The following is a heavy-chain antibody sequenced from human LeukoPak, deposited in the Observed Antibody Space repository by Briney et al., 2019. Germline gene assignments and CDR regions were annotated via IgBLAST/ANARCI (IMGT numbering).Heavy chain of an antibody. V-gene: IGHV4-39*01. Sequence: SETLSLTCTVSGGSISSTTYFWAWVRQPPGKGLEWIGNIYYSGNTYYNPSLKSRLTISVHTSKNQFSLKLRSVTAADTAVYYCARDYGDFSFDYWGQGALFTVSS. CDR3: ARDYGDFSFDY. J-gene: IGHJ4*02. D-gene: IGHD4-17*01. CDR2: IYYSGNT. CDR1: GGSISSTTYF.